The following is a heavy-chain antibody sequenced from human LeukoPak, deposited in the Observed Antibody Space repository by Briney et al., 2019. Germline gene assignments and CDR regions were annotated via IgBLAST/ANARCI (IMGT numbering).Heavy chain of an antibody. CDR3: VSFYETY. J-gene: IGHJ4*02. CDR1: GGSF. D-gene: IGHD2/OR15-2a*01. Sequence: GGSLRLSCAASGGSFIHWVRQAPGKGLVWVSHINSDGSWTSYADSLKGRFTISKDNAKNTVYLQMSNLRVEDTAVYYCVSFYETYWGRGTLVTVSS. CDR2: INSDGSWT. V-gene: IGHV3-74*01.